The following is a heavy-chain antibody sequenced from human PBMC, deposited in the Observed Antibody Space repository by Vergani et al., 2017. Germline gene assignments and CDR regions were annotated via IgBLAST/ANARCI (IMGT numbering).Heavy chain of an antibody. V-gene: IGHV1-69*09. CDR3: ARGPNSSGWYRGLDYYNYVMDV. CDR2: IIPILGIA. CDR1: GGTFSSYA. J-gene: IGHJ6*02. Sequence: QVQLVQSGAEVKKPGASVKVSCKASGGTFSSYAISWVRQAPGQGLEWMGRIIPILGIANYAQKFQGSVTITADKSTSTADMELGIMRSEDTAVYYCARGPNSSGWYRGLDYYNYVMDVWGQGTTVTVSS. D-gene: IGHD6-19*01.